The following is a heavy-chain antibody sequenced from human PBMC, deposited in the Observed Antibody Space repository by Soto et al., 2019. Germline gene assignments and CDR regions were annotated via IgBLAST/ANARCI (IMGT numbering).Heavy chain of an antibody. CDR3: ARYEGGRYHGLDV. CDR2: INANSGGT. Sequence: QVQLVQSGAEVKKPGASVKVSCKASGYIFTDYHMHWVRQAPGQGLEWMGWINANSGGTNYAQKFQGWVTMTRDTSISTAYMEVSRLRSIDTAVYYCARYEGGRYHGLDVWGQGTTVTVFS. CDR1: GYIFTDYH. V-gene: IGHV1-2*04. J-gene: IGHJ6*02. D-gene: IGHD3-3*01.